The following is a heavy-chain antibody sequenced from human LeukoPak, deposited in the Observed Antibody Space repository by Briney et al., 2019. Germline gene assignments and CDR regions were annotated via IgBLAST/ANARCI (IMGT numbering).Heavy chain of an antibody. CDR1: GGTFSSYA. Sequence: VASVKVSCKASGGTFSSYAISWVRQAPGQGLEWMGGIIPIFGTANYAQKFQGGVTITADESTSTAYMELSSLRSEDTAVYYCARDRRYYDFWSGYYLHDAFDIWGQGTMVTVSS. V-gene: IGHV1-69*13. CDR3: ARDRRYYDFWSGYYLHDAFDI. J-gene: IGHJ3*02. D-gene: IGHD3-3*01. CDR2: IIPIFGTA.